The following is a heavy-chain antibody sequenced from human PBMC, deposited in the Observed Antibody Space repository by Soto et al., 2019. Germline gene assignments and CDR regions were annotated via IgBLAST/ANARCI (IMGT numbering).Heavy chain of an antibody. CDR2: IYYSGST. J-gene: IGHJ4*02. Sequence: PSETLSLTCTVSGGSISSGDYYWSWIRQPPGKGLEWIGYIYYSGSTYYNPSLKSRVTISVDTSKNQFSLKLSSVTAADTAVYYCARLGSWFGELGYYFDYWGQGTLVTVSS. V-gene: IGHV4-30-4*01. D-gene: IGHD3-10*01. CDR1: GGSISSGDYY. CDR3: ARLGSWFGELGYYFDY.